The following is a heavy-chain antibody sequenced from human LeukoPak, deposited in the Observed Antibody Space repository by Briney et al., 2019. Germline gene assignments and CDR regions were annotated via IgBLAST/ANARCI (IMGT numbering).Heavy chain of an antibody. CDR1: GFTFSSYA. V-gene: IGHV3-23*01. CDR2: ISGSGGGT. CDR3: AKTTIGYSSGRYPGWPVDY. D-gene: IGHD6-19*01. J-gene: IGHJ4*02. Sequence: PGGSLRLSCAASGFTFSSYAMSWVRQAPGKGLEWVSAISGSGGGTYYADSVKGRFTISRDSSKNTVYLQMNSLRAEDTAVYYCAKTTIGYSSGRYPGWPVDYWGQGTLVTVSS.